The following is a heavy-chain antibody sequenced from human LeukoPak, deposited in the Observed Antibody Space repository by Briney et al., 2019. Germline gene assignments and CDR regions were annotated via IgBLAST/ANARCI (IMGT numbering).Heavy chain of an antibody. V-gene: IGHV4-59*08. CDR1: GGSISGYY. CDR3: ARQRIAADGTGNFGY. Sequence: SPSETLSLTCNVSGGSISGYYWSWIRQPPGKGLEWIGYISYSGSTNYNPSLKSRVTISADSSKNQFSLKLSSVTAADTAVYYCARQRIAADGTGNFGYWGQGTLVTVSS. J-gene: IGHJ4*02. CDR2: ISYSGST. D-gene: IGHD6-13*01.